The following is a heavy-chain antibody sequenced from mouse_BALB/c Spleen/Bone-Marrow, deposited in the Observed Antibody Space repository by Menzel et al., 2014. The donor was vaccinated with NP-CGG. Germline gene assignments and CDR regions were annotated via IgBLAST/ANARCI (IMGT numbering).Heavy chain of an antibody. CDR2: IDPANGNT. V-gene: IGHV14-3*02. J-gene: IGHJ3*01. D-gene: IGHD2-4*01. CDR3: AVYDYEGFAY. CDR1: GFNIKDTY. Sequence: AQLQQSGAELVKPGASVKLSCTASGFNIKDTYMHWVKQRPEQGLEWIGRIDPANGNTKYDPKFQGKATITADTSSNTAYLQLSSLTSEDTAVYYCAVYDYEGFAYWGQGTLVTVSA.